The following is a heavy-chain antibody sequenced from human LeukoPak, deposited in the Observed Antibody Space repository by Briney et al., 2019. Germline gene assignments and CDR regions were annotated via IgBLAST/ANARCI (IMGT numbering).Heavy chain of an antibody. J-gene: IGHJ4*02. CDR3: AKDPAYYGSGSYYKALYFDY. CDR2: IRYDGSNK. Sequence: GGSLRLSCAASGFTFSSYGMHWVRQAPGKGLEWVAFIRYDGSNKYYADSVKGRFTISRDNSKNTLYLQMNSLRAEDTAVYYCAKDPAYYGSGSYYKALYFDYWGQGTLVTVSS. D-gene: IGHD3-10*01. CDR1: GFTFSSYG. V-gene: IGHV3-30*02.